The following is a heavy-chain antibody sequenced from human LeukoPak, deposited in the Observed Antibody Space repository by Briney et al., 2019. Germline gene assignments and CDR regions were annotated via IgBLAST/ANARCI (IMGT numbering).Heavy chain of an antibody. CDR1: GFTFSGSA. V-gene: IGHV3-73*01. J-gene: IGHJ3*02. CDR2: IRSTANGYAT. D-gene: IGHD3-22*01. CDR3: ARVAIVVVTYDAFDI. Sequence: GGSLRLSCAASGFTFSGSALHWVRQASGKGLEWVGRIRSTANGYATAYAASVKGRFTISRDNSKNTLYLQMNSLRAEDTAVYYCARVAIVVVTYDAFDIWGQGTMVTVSS.